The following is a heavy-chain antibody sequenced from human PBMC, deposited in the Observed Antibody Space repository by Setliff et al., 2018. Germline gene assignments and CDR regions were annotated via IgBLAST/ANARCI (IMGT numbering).Heavy chain of an antibody. CDR3: ARDQTPYNWGFNNAFDV. D-gene: IGHD7-27*01. Sequence: GGSLRLSCAASGFTFSSYSMNWVRQAPGKGLEWVSYISSSSITIYYADSVKGRFTISRDNAKNSLYLQMNSLRAEDTAVYYCARDQTPYNWGFNNAFDVWGQGTMVTVSS. V-gene: IGHV3-48*01. J-gene: IGHJ3*01. CDR2: ISSSSITI. CDR1: GFTFSSYS.